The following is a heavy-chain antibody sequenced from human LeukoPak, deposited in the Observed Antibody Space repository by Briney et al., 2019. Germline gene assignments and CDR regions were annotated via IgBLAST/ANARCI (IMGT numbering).Heavy chain of an antibody. J-gene: IGHJ4*02. V-gene: IGHV3-48*02. D-gene: IGHD3/OR15-3a*01. Sequence: ETLSLTCSVSGGSINRGYWSWIRQPPGKGLEWVSYISSSSSTIYYADSVKGRFTISRDNAKNSLYLQMNSLRDEDTAVYYCARAFGLTDYWGQGTLVTVSS. CDR1: GGSINRGY. CDR3: ARAFGLTDY. CDR2: ISSSSSTI.